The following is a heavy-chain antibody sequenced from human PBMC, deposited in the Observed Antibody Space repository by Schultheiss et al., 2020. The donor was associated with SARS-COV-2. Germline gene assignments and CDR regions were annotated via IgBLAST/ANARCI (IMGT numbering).Heavy chain of an antibody. CDR1: GGSISSGGYY. Sequence: SETLSLTCTVSGGSISSGGYYWSWIRQHPGKGLEWIGYIYYSGSTYYNPSLKSRVTISVDTSKNQFSLKLSSVTAADTAVYYCAREVSSSWSRFGYNWFDPWGQGTLVTVSS. CDR2: IYYSGST. J-gene: IGHJ5*02. CDR3: AREVSSSWSRFGYNWFDP. D-gene: IGHD6-13*01. V-gene: IGHV4-31*03.